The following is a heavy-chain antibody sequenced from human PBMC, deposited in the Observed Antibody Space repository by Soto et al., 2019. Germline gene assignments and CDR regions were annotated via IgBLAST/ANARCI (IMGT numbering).Heavy chain of an antibody. D-gene: IGHD2-8*01. J-gene: IGHJ3*02. CDR2: IKSKTDGGTT. CDR3: TTGTVYAILGI. V-gene: IGHV3-15*07. CDR1: GFTFSNAW. Sequence: GGSLRLSCAASGFTFSNAWMNWVRHAPGKVLEWVARIKSKTDGGTTDYAAPVKGRFTIPRNDSKNTLYLQMNSLKTEDTAVYYCTTGTVYAILGIWGQGTMVTVSS.